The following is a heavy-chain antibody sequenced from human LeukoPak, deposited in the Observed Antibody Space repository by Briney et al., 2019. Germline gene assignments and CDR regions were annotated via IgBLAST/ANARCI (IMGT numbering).Heavy chain of an antibody. CDR2: IYYSGST. D-gene: IGHD2-2*01. J-gene: IGHJ5*01. CDR1: GASVSSGSYY. V-gene: IGHV4-61*01. CDR3: ARMLGFCSVSNCYPCFDP. Sequence: SETLSLTCTVSGASVSSGSYYWSWIRQPPGKGLEWIGYIYYSGSTNYKPFLKSGVTISVDTSKNQFPLKLSSVAAADTAVYYCARMLGFCSVSNCYPCFDPWGQGTLVTVSS.